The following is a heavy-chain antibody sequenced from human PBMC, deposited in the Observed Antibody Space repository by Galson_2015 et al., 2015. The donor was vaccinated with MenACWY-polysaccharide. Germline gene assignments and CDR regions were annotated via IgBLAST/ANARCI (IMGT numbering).Heavy chain of an antibody. V-gene: IGHV3-11*01. CDR2: ISSSGSTI. J-gene: IGHJ6*02. Sequence: SLRLSCAASGFTFSDYYMSWIRQAPGKGLEWVSYISSSGSTIYYADSVKGRFTISRDNAKNSLYLQMNSLRAEDTAVYYCARVSYDILTGYNYYGMDVWGQGTTVTVSS. CDR1: GFTFSDYY. D-gene: IGHD3-9*01. CDR3: ARVSYDILTGYNYYGMDV.